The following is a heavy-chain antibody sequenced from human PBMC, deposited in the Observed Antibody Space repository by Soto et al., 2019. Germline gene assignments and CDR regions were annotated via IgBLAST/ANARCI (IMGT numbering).Heavy chain of an antibody. V-gene: IGHV3-30*18. CDR3: AKDNYYDSSGSDAFDI. J-gene: IGHJ3*02. CDR2: ISYDGSNK. Sequence: QVQLVESGGGVVQPGRSLRLSCAASGFTFSSYGMHWVRQAPGKGLERVAVISYDGSNKYYADSVKGRFTISRDNSKNTLYLQMNSLRAEDTAVYYCAKDNYYDSSGSDAFDIWGQGTMVTVSS. D-gene: IGHD3-22*01. CDR1: GFTFSSYG.